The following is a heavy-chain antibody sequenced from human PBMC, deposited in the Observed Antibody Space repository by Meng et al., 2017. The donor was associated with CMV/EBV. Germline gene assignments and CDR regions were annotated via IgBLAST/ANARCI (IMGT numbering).Heavy chain of an antibody. Sequence: SVKVSCKASGYTFTSYAISWVRQAPGQGLEWMGGIIPIFGTANYAQKFQGRVTITTGESTSTAYMELSSLRSEDTAVYYCASTVPLLRKWELQGGDAFDIWGQGTMVTVSS. V-gene: IGHV1-69*05. CDR1: GYTFTSYA. J-gene: IGHJ3*02. D-gene: IGHD1-26*01. CDR2: IIPIFGTA. CDR3: ASTVPLLRKWELQGGDAFDI.